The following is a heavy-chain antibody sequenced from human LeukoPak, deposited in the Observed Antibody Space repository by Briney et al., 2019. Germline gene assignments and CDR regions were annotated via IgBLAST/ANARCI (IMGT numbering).Heavy chain of an antibody. CDR1: GGTFSSYA. Sequence: SVKVSCKASGGTFSSYAISWVRQALGQGLEWMGGIIPIFGTANYAQKFQGRVTITADESTSTAYMELSSLRSEDTAVYYCAGYLRWSLHQNYWGQGTLVTVSS. V-gene: IGHV1-69*13. CDR2: IIPIFGTA. J-gene: IGHJ4*02. D-gene: IGHD3-22*01. CDR3: AGYLRWSLHQNY.